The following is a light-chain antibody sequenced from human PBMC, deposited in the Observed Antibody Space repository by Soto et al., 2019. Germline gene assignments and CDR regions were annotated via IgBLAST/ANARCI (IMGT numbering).Light chain of an antibody. Sequence: QSVLTQPASVSGSPGQSITISCTGTSSDVGGYDYVSWYQQHPGRAPKLMIFEVSNRPSGISNRFSGSKSGNTASLTISGLQPEDEAAYYCSSFSTSSTQVLGGGTKLTVL. J-gene: IGLJ3*02. CDR2: EVS. V-gene: IGLV2-14*01. CDR3: SSFSTSSTQV. CDR1: SSDVGGYDY.